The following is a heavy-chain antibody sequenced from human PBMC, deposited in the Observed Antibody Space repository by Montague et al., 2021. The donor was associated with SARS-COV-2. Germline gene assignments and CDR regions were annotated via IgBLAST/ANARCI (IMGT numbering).Heavy chain of an antibody. CDR3: ARVGRQQLVRLSGMDV. Sequence: SETLSLTCTVSGGSISSSSYYWGWIRQPPGKGLEWIGSIYYSGSTYYNPSLKSRVTISVDTSKHQFSLKLSSVTAADTAVYYCARVGRQQLVRLSGMDVWGQGTTVTVSS. V-gene: IGHV4-39*07. CDR2: IYYSGST. CDR1: GGSISSSSYY. D-gene: IGHD6-13*01. J-gene: IGHJ6*02.